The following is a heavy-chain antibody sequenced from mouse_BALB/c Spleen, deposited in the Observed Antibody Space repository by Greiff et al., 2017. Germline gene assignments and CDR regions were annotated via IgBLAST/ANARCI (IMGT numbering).Heavy chain of an antibody. CDR3: ARDYVYYFDY. CDR1: GYSITSDYA. J-gene: IGHJ2*01. CDR2: ISYSGST. V-gene: IGHV3-2*02. Sequence: VQLKQSGPGLVKPSQSLSLTCTVTGYSITSDYAWNWIRQFPGNKLEWMGYISYSGSTSYNPSLKSRISITRDTSKNQFFLQLNSVTTEDTATYYCARDYVYYFDYWGQGTTLTVSS. D-gene: IGHD1-1*01.